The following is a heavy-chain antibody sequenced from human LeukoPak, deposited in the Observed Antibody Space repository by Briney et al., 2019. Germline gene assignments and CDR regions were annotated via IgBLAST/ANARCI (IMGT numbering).Heavy chain of an antibody. Sequence: GGSLRLSCAASGFSFSNGMHWVRKAPGKGLEWVAVIWYDGSNKYYADSVKGRFTISRDNSKNTLYLQMNSLRAEDTAVYYCARDHSGWYFDYWGQGTLVTVSS. CDR2: IWYDGSNK. CDR3: ARDHSGWYFDY. CDR1: GFSFSNG. D-gene: IGHD6-19*01. V-gene: IGHV3-33*08. J-gene: IGHJ4*02.